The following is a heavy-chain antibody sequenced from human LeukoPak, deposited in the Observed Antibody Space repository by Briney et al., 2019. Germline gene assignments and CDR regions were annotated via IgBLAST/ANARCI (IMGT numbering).Heavy chain of an antibody. CDR1: GGTFSSYA. CDR3: AXXXXITMARGVIT. D-gene: IGHD3-10*01. CDR2: IIPIFGTA. Sequence: SVKVSCKASGGTFSSYAISWVRQAPGQGLEWMGRIIPIFGTANYAQKFQGRVTTTTDESTSTAYMELSRLRSEDKAMYYCAXXXXITMARGVITWGQGTLVTVSS. J-gene: IGHJ4*02. V-gene: IGHV1-69*05.